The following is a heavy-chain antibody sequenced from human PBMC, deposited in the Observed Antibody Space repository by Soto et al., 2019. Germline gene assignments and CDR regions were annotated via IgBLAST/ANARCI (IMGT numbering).Heavy chain of an antibody. D-gene: IGHD3-10*01. J-gene: IGHJ4*02. CDR2: LNPDTAST. CDR1: GYSFANYT. CDR3: ARGGGYYGSGAYYRGYFDH. Sequence: ASVKVSCKASGYSFANYTIHWVRQAPGQGLEWMGWLNPDTASTKFSPKFQGRVIITRDKSANTAFMQLTCLTSEDTALYYCARGGGYYGSGAYYRGYFDHWGLGTLVTVSS. V-gene: IGHV1-3*01.